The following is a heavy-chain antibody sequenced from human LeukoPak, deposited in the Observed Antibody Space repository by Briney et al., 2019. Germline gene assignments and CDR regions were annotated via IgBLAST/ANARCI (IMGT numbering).Heavy chain of an antibody. CDR2: IKQDGSEK. J-gene: IGHJ3*02. Sequence: GGSLRLSCAASGFTFSSYEMSWVRQAPGKGLEWVANIKQDGSEKYYVDSVKGRFTISRDNAKNSLYLQMNSLRAEDTAVYYCARDPLSTIFWPFNDAFDIWGQGTMVTVSS. V-gene: IGHV3-7*01. CDR3: ARDPLSTIFWPFNDAFDI. CDR1: GFTFSSYE. D-gene: IGHD3-9*01.